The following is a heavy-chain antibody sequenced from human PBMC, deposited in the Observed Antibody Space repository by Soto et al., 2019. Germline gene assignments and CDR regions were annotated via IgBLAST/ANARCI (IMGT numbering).Heavy chain of an antibody. CDR3: AKDMGYYGSGSGGPDY. J-gene: IGHJ4*02. Sequence: GGSLRLSCAASGFTFTRYGMHWVRQAPGKGLEWVAVIVYDGSEKYYGDSVKGRFTISRDNSKNTLYLQMNSLRAEDTAVYYCAKDMGYYGSGSGGPDYWGQGTLVTVSS. CDR2: IVYDGSEK. CDR1: GFTFTRYG. D-gene: IGHD3-10*01. V-gene: IGHV3-30*18.